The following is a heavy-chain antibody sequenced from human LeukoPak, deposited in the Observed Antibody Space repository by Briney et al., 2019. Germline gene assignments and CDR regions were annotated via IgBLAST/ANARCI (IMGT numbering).Heavy chain of an antibody. CDR1: GGTFSSYA. V-gene: IGHV1-69*13. D-gene: IGHD4-17*01. Sequence: ASVNVSCKASGGTFSSYAISWVRQAPGQGLEWMGGIIPIFGTANYAQKFQGRVTITADESTSTAYMELSSLRSEDTAVYYCAREVTTVIYYYYYGMDVWGQGTTVTVSS. J-gene: IGHJ6*02. CDR2: IIPIFGTA. CDR3: AREVTTVIYYYYYGMDV.